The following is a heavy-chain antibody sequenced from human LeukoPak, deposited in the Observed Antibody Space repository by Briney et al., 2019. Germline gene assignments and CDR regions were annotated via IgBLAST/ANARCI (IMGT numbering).Heavy chain of an antibody. D-gene: IGHD3-22*01. V-gene: IGHV3-23*01. CDR1: GFTFSSYA. Sequence: GGSLRLSCAASGFTFSSYAMSWVRQAPGKGLEWVSAISGSGGSTYYADSVKGRFTISRGNSKNTLYLQMNSLRAEDTAVYYCAKGKIYYDSSGSCFDYWGQGTLVTVSS. J-gene: IGHJ4*02. CDR3: AKGKIYYDSSGSCFDY. CDR2: ISGSGGST.